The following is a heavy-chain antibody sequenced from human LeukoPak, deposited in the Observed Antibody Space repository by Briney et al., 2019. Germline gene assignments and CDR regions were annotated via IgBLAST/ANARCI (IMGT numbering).Heavy chain of an antibody. Sequence: SETLSLTCAVYGGSFSGYYWSWIRRPPGKGLEWIGEINHSGSTNYNPSLKSRVTISVDTSNNQFSLKLSSVTAADTAVYYCARHGYSSSWYYLDYWGQGTLVTVSS. CDR2: INHSGST. CDR1: GGSFSGYY. J-gene: IGHJ4*02. D-gene: IGHD6-13*01. V-gene: IGHV4-34*01. CDR3: ARHGYSSSWYYLDY.